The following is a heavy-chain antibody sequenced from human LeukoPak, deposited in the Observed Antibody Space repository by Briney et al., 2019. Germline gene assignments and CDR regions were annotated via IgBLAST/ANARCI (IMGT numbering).Heavy chain of an antibody. CDR2: ISAYNGNT. Sequence: ASVTVSCKASGYTFTSYGISWVRQAPGQGLEWMGWISAYNGNTNYAQKLQGRVTMTTDTSTSTAYMELRSLRSDDTAVYYCARDQAAAGTGDAFDIWGQGTMVTVSS. CDR3: ARDQAAAGTGDAFDI. D-gene: IGHD6-13*01. V-gene: IGHV1-18*04. J-gene: IGHJ3*02. CDR1: GYTFTSYG.